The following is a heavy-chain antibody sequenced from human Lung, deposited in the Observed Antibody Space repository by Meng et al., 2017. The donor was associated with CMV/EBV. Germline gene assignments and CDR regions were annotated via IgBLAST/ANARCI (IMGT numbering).Heavy chain of an antibody. CDR2: IKQDGSEK. D-gene: IGHD3-10*01. CDR1: GLTTISNYW. CDR3: AREGRDLDY. J-gene: IGHJ4*02. V-gene: IGHV3-7*01. Sequence: GESXKISCAGSGLTTISNYWMSWVRQAPGKGLEWLANIKQDGSEKYYVDSVRGRFTISRDNTNKSLYLQMSSLRAEDTAVYYCAREGRDLDYWGQGTLVTVSS.